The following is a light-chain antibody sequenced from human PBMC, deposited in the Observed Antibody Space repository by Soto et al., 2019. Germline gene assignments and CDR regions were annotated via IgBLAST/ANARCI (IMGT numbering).Light chain of an antibody. CDR3: SHCSEAWR. J-gene: IGKJ1*01. V-gene: IGKV2-28*01. Sequence: SLLHSNGYNYLDWYLQKPGQSPQLLIYLGSNRASGVPDRFFCRGSGTDFTVKITRVYGWDAVPYYDSHCSEAWRFARGTKVDIK. CDR1: SLLHSNGYNY. CDR2: LGS.